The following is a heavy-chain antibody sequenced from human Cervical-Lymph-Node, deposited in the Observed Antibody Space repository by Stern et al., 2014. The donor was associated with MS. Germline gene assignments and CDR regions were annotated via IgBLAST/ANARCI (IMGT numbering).Heavy chain of an antibody. V-gene: IGHV4-4*02. J-gene: IGHJ4*02. D-gene: IGHD5-12*01. CDR2: ISQTGSS. CDR1: GGSISSDNW. CDR3: ARGVDYLDY. Sequence: VQLVESGPGLVRPSGTLSLSCTVSGGSISSDNWWTWVRQPPGKGLEWIGEISQTGSSNYKPSLKSRVTISVDKSRNQFSLKMKSVTAADTAVYYCARGVDYLDYWGQGTLVIVSS.